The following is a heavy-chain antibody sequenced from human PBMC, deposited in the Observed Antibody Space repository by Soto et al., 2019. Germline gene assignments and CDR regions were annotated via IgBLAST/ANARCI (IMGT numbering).Heavy chain of an antibody. J-gene: IGHJ4*02. Sequence: EVHLVESGGRLVQPGGSLRLSCAASGFTFSDYSMNWVRQAPGRGLEWVSYISSSSFTIHYADSVEGRFAISRDNAKNSLYLQMNSLRAEDTAVYYCARDYNDFWSGHVDYWGQGALVTVSS. V-gene: IGHV3-48*01. CDR2: ISSSSFTI. CDR3: ARDYNDFWSGHVDY. D-gene: IGHD3-3*01. CDR1: GFTFSDYS.